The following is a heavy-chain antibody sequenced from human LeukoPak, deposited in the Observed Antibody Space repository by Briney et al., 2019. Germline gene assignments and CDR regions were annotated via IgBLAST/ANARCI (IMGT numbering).Heavy chain of an antibody. V-gene: IGHV3-23*01. J-gene: IGHJ4*02. D-gene: IGHD2-2*01. Sequence: GSLRLSCAASGFTLRSYAMSWVRQAPGKGLEWVSGISGSGGSPYHADSVKGRFTISRDNSKNTLLLRMNSLRAEDTAVYYCVRERYCSGTSCFELGYWGQGTLVTVSS. CDR2: ISGSGGSP. CDR3: VRERYCSGTSCFELGY. CDR1: GFTLRSYA.